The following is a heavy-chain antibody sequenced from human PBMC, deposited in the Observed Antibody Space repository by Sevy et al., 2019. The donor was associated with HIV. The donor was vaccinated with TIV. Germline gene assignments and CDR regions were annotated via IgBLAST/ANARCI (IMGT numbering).Heavy chain of an antibody. CDR1: GFSLSTRGVG. J-gene: IGHJ4*02. CDR2: IYWDDDK. D-gene: IGHD2-2*01. V-gene: IGHV2-5*02. Sequence: SGPTLVNPTQTLTLTCAFSGFSLSTRGVGVGWIRQPPGKALEWLALIYWDDDKRYRPSLRNRLTITKDTSKNQVVLTMTNVDPVDTATYYCAHRSTTSSVGFPSYFDYWGQGTLVTVSS. CDR3: AHRSTTSSVGFPSYFDY.